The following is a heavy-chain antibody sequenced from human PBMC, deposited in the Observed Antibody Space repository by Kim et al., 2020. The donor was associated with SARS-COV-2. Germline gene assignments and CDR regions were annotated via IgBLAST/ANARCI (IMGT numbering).Heavy chain of an antibody. J-gene: IGHJ2*01. CDR3: ARDPGGYFDFQQLVPNWYFDL. Sequence: SETLSLTCTVSGGSISSYYWSWIRQPPGKGLEWIGYIYYSGSTNYNPSLKSRVTISVDTSKNQFSLKLSSVTAADTAVYYCARDPGGYFDFQQLVPNWYFDLWGRGTLVTVSS. CDR1: GGSISSYY. V-gene: IGHV4-59*01. CDR2: IYYSGST. D-gene: IGHD6-13*01.